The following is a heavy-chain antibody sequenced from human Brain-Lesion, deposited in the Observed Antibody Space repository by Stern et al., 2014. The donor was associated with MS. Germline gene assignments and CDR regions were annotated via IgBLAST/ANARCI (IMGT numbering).Heavy chain of an antibody. V-gene: IGHV4-61*02. D-gene: IGHD5-18*01. CDR1: GGSISSGSDY. CDR2: IHPSGSA. CDR3: ASGYRIFDY. Sequence: VQLVQSGPGLVKPSQTLSLTCTVSGGSISSGSDYWSWIRQPVGKGLAWIGRIHPSGSAFYTPSPQSRVTLSTNTSLTQFSLDLNSATAADTAIYYCASGYRIFDYWGQGILVTVSS. J-gene: IGHJ4*02.